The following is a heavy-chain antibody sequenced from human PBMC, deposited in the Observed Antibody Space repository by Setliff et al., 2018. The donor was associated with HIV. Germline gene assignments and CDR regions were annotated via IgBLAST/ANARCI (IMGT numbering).Heavy chain of an antibody. CDR1: GGSISSESYY. CDR2: IYTGGST. J-gene: IGHJ6*03. Sequence: SETLSLTCTVSGGSISSESYYWNWIRQPAGKSLEHIGHIYTGGSTNYNPSLKSRVIISGDTSKNQFSLKMTSLTAADTAVYFCARGYCSGESCYGFRRGAFYYYYYMDVWGKGTTVTVS. D-gene: IGHD2-15*01. V-gene: IGHV4-61*09. CDR3: ARGYCSGESCYGFRRGAFYYYYYMDV.